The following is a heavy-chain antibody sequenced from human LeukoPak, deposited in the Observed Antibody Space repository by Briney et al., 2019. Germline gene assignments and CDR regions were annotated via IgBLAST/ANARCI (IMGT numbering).Heavy chain of an antibody. Sequence: PSETLSLTCAVYGGSFSGYYWSWIRQPPGKGLEWIGEINHSGSTNYNPSLKSRVTISVDTSKNQFSLKLSSVTAADTAVYYCARDQRIVVVPAAIGGDGFDPWGQGTLVTVSS. CDR3: ARDQRIVVVPAAIGGDGFDP. V-gene: IGHV4-34*01. CDR1: GGSFSGYY. CDR2: INHSGST. D-gene: IGHD2-2*02. J-gene: IGHJ5*02.